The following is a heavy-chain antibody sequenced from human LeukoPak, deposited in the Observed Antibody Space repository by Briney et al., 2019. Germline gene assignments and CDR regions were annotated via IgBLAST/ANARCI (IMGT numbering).Heavy chain of an antibody. J-gene: IGHJ3*02. V-gene: IGHV3-23*01. CDR2: IGGSGGST. CDR3: ARGYSRAAFDI. Sequence: GGSPRLSCAASGFTFSSYDMHWVRQATGKGLEWVSAIGGSGGSTYYADSVKGRFTISRDNSKNTLYLQMNSLRAEDTAVYYCARGYSRAAFDIWGQGTMVTVSS. D-gene: IGHD2-15*01. CDR1: GFTFSSYD.